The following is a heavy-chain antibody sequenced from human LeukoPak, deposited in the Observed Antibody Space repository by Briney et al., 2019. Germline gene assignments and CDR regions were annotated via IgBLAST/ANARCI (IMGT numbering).Heavy chain of an antibody. D-gene: IGHD3-10*01. Sequence: SETLSLTCAVYGGSFSGYYWSWIRQPPGKGLEWVGEINHSGSTNYNPSLKSRVTISVDTSKNQFSLKLSSVTAADTAVYYCARGRRLLRFGGSFDYWGQGTLVTVSS. CDR3: ARGRRLLRFGGSFDY. CDR1: GGSFSGYY. V-gene: IGHV4-34*01. CDR2: INHSGST. J-gene: IGHJ4*02.